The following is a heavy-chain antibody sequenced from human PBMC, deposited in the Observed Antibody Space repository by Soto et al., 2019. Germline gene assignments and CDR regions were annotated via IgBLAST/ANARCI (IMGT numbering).Heavy chain of an antibody. D-gene: IGHD6-19*01. V-gene: IGHV1-46*03. CDR2: INPSGGST. CDR1: GYTFTSYY. CDR3: ARDPGRIAVAGNSQNIFQH. Sequence: GASVKVSCKASGYTFTSYYMHWVRQAPGQGLEWMGIINPSGGSTSYAQKFQGRVTMTRDTSTSTVYMELSSLRSEDTAVYYCARDPGRIAVAGNSQNIFQHWGQGTLVTVSS. J-gene: IGHJ1*01.